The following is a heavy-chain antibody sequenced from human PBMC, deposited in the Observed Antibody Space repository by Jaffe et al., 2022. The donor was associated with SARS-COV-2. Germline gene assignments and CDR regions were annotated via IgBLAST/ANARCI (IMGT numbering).Heavy chain of an antibody. Sequence: EVQLVESGGGLVKPGGSLRLSCAASGFTFSSYSMNWVRQAPGKGLEWVSSISSSSSYIYYADSVKGRFTISRDNAKNSLYLQMNSLRAEDTAVYYCARGGNYYDSRFGNDAFDIWGQGTMVTVSS. D-gene: IGHD3-22*01. CDR1: GFTFSSYS. CDR3: ARGGNYYDSRFGNDAFDI. CDR2: ISSSSSYI. V-gene: IGHV3-21*01. J-gene: IGHJ3*02.